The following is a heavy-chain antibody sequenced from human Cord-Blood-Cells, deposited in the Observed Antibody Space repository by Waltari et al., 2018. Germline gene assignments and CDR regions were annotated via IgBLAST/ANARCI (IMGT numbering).Heavy chain of an antibody. J-gene: IGHJ2*01. CDR3: ARVTGENYYWYVAI. V-gene: IGHV3-21*01. Sequence: EVQLVEPGGGLLKPAAALILPCAASGISFSSYSITWVRHAPGKGWGWLSCNSSSGSEIRDPDTVKGGFTIYRDNAKNYRYRQKNSLSAEETAVDYCARVTGENYYWYVAIWGRGTLVTVSS. CDR2: NSSSGSEI. CDR1: GISFSSYS. D-gene: IGHD7-27*01.